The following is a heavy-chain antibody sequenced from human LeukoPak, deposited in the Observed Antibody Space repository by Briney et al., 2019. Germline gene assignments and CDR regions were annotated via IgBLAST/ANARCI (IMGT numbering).Heavy chain of an antibody. CDR2: ITSAGGYK. J-gene: IGHJ6*03. D-gene: IGHD2-2*01. CDR3: ATSGGFVLPNAITGNWYMDV. CDR1: GFTFSDYS. V-gene: IGHV3-21*01. Sequence: PGGSLRLSCGASGFTFSDYSMNWVRQAPGKGLAWVASITSAGGYKYYADSVKGRFTISRDNAQNSLLLQMNSLRAEDTAVYFCATSGGFVLPNAITGNWYMDVWGRGTSVTVSS.